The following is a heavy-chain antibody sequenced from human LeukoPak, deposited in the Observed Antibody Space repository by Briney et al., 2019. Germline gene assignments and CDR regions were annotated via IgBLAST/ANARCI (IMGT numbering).Heavy chain of an antibody. CDR2: INQGGSDK. CDR1: GFTFSNYW. CDR3: TRDRSRAEDD. D-gene: IGHD1-14*01. Sequence: GGSLRLSCAASGFTFSNYWMSWVRQAPGKGLEWVANINQGGSDKYYVDSVKGRFTISRDNANNLLYLQMNSLRGEDTAVYYCTRDRSRAEDDWGQGTLVTVSS. J-gene: IGHJ4*02. V-gene: IGHV3-7*01.